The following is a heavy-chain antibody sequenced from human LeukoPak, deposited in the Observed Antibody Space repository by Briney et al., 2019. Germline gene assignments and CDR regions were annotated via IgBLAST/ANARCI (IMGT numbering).Heavy chain of an antibody. J-gene: IGHJ4*02. CDR1: GGSISSYY. V-gene: IGHV4-59*12. D-gene: IGHD3-9*01. CDR2: IYYSGST. Sequence: SETLSLTCTVSGGSISSYYWSWIRQPPGKGLEWIGYIYYSGSTNYNPSLKSRVTISVDTSKNQFSLKLSSVTAADTAVYYCARECLLTGPFDYWGQGTLVTVSS. CDR3: ARECLLTGPFDY.